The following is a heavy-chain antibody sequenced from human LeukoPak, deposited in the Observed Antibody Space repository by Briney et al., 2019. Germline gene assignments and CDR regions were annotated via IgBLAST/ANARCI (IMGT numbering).Heavy chain of an antibody. D-gene: IGHD6-19*01. V-gene: IGHV1-46*01. CDR1: GYTFTSYY. CDR2: INPSGGST. CDR3: AALAVAGPFDY. J-gene: IGHJ4*02. Sequence: ASVKVSCKASGYTFTSYYMHWVRRAPGQGLEWMGIINPSGGSTSYAQKFQGRVTMTRDTSTSTVYMELSSLRSEDTAVYYCAALAVAGPFDYWGQGTLVTVSS.